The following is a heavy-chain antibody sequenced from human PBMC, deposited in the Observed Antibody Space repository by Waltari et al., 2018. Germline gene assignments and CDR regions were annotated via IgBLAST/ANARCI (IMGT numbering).Heavy chain of an antibody. J-gene: IGHJ3*02. CDR3: ARRGPIRDVADDAFDI. CDR2: ISSSSSYI. Sequence: EVQLVESGGGLVKPGGSLRLSCAASGFTFSSYSMNWVRQAPGKGLEWVSSISSSSSYIYYADSVKGRFTISRDNAKNSLYLQMNSLRAEDTAVYYCARRGPIRDVADDAFDIWAKGQWSPSLQ. V-gene: IGHV3-21*01. CDR1: GFTFSSYS. D-gene: IGHD2-21*01.